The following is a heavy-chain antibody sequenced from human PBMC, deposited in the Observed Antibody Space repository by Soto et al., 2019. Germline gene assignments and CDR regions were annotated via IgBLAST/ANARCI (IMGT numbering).Heavy chain of an antibody. CDR1: GDSISSGNKY. J-gene: IGHJ6*02. CDR3: ARVPSPFDYYYAMDV. Sequence: SETLSLTSTVSGDSISSGNKYWSWIRQPPGKGLEWIGYIFSSGTTYYNPSLKSQLTMSLDASQNQFCLKLNSLTDADTAVYFCARVPSPFDYYYAMDVWGQGTAVTVSS. V-gene: IGHV4-30-4*01. CDR2: IFSSGTT. D-gene: IGHD3-16*01.